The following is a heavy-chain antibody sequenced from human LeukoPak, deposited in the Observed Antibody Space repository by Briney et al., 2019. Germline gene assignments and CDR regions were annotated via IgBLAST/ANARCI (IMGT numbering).Heavy chain of an antibody. CDR1: GFSLSTSKMS. J-gene: IGHJ4*02. CDR2: IDWDDDK. CDR3: ARTSIYDRSGYYLYNFDY. V-gene: IGHV2-70*11. D-gene: IGHD3-22*01. Sequence: SGPTLVNPTQTLTLTCTFSGFSLSTSKMSVSWIRQPPGKALEWLARIDWDDDKAYSTSLKTRLTISKDTSKNQVVLTMTNMDPVDTATYYCARTSIYDRSGYYLYNFDYWGQGILVPVSS.